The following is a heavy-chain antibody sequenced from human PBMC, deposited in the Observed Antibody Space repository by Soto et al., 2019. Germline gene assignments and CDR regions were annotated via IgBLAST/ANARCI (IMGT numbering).Heavy chain of an antibody. J-gene: IGHJ5*02. CDR3: ARVICGGDCSLPFSWFDP. Sequence: QVQLQESGPGLVKPSQTLSLTCTVSGGSISSGGYYWSWIRQHPGKGLEWIGYIYYSGSTYYNPSLKSRVTITVDTSKHQFCLKLSSVTAADTAVYYCARVICGGDCSLPFSWFDPWGQGTLVTVSS. CDR2: IYYSGST. D-gene: IGHD2-21*02. CDR1: GGSISSGGYY. V-gene: IGHV4-31*03.